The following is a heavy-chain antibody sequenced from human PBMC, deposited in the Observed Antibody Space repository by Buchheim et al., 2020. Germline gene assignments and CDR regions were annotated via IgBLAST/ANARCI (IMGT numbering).Heavy chain of an antibody. CDR1: GFTFSSYA. D-gene: IGHD3-3*01. Sequence: EVQLLESGGGLVQPGGSLRLSCAASGFTFSSYAMSWVRQAPGKGLEWVSAISGSGGSTYYADSVKGRFTISRDNSKTTLYLQMNSLRAEDTAVYYCAKDTVGYDFWSGFPHFDYWGQGTL. CDR3: AKDTVGYDFWSGFPHFDY. CDR2: ISGSGGST. V-gene: IGHV3-23*01. J-gene: IGHJ4*02.